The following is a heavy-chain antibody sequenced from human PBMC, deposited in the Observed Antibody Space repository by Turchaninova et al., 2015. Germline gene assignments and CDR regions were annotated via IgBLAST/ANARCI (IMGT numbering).Heavy chain of an antibody. V-gene: IGHV1-46*01. J-gene: IGHJ4*02. CDR1: GYACTNYY. CDR3: AREEAGGFFDY. CDR2: INPSGTGT. Sequence: QVPLVQSGAAVKQPGASLKLSCKASGYACTNYYMHWVRQAPGQGLEWVGLINPSGTGTNYAQRFQARVTMTRDTSTSTVYMDLNSLTSEDTAVYYCAREEAGGFFDYWGQGTLVTVSS. D-gene: IGHD3-10*01.